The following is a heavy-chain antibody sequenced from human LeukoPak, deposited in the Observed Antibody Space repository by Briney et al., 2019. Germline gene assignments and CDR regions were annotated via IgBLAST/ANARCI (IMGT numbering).Heavy chain of an antibody. V-gene: IGHV3-11*04. CDR3: ARDGDIVVVPAAKGQAENY. D-gene: IGHD2-2*01. Sequence: GGSLRLSCAASGFTFSDYYMSWIRQAPGKGLEWVSYISSSGSTIYYADSVKGRFTISRDNAKNSLYLQMNSLRAEDTAVYYCARDGDIVVVPAAKGQAENYWGQGTLVTVSS. CDR2: ISSSGSTI. CDR1: GFTFSDYY. J-gene: IGHJ4*02.